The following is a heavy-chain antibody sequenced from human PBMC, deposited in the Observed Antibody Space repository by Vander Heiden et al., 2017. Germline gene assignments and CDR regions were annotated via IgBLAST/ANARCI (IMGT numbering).Heavy chain of an antibody. CDR3: TTDRGIGTRPLFDS. J-gene: IGHJ4*02. V-gene: IGHV3-15*01. Sequence: EVQLVESGGGLVEPGGTLTLSCAISGFTFSKGWMSWVRQTSAKGLEWVGRIKSRKEGGTTDYAAPVTGRFTISRDDSQNMLYLRMNGLKTEDTALYYCTTDRGIGTRPLFDSWGQGIPVTVSS. CDR2: IKSRKEGGTT. D-gene: IGHD6-6*01. CDR1: GFTFSKGW.